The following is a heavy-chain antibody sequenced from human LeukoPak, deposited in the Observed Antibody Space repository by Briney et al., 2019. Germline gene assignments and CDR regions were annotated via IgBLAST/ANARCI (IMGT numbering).Heavy chain of an antibody. Sequence: TLSLTCTFSGGSISSAGYYWTWIRQRPGKGLEWIGYIYYSGSAYYNPSLKSRVTISIDTSKNQFSLKLTSVTAADTAVFYCARRSYYYDSSGYTVYYFDSWGQGTLVTVSS. J-gene: IGHJ4*02. CDR3: ARRSYYYDSSGYTVYYFDS. CDR2: IYYSGSA. V-gene: IGHV4-31*03. D-gene: IGHD3-22*01. CDR1: GGSISSAGYY.